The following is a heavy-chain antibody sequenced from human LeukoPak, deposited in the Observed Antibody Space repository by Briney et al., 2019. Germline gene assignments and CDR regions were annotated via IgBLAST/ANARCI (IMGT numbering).Heavy chain of an antibody. CDR2: LYHSGTT. CDR3: ARVEVPRDINDWYFDL. Sequence: SETLSLTCTVSGYSIAHGFFWAWIRQPPGGGLEWIGSLYHSGTTYYNTSLKSRISTSVDTSKNQFSLKLRLVTAADTAVYYCARVEVPRDINDWYFDLWGRGALVTVSS. CDR1: GYSIAHGFF. J-gene: IGHJ2*01. D-gene: IGHD2-15*01. V-gene: IGHV4-38-2*02.